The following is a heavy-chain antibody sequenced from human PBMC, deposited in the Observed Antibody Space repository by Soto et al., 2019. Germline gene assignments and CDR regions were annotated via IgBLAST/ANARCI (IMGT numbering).Heavy chain of an antibody. CDR3: ARVIQLWSRDWFDP. V-gene: IGHV4-59*01. Sequence: PSETLSLTCTVSGGSISSYYCSWIRQPPGKGLEWIGYIYYSGSTNYNPSLKSRVTISVDTSKNQFSLKLSSVTAADTAVYYCARVIQLWSRDWFDPWGQGTLVTVSS. CDR2: IYYSGST. J-gene: IGHJ5*02. CDR1: GGSISSYY. D-gene: IGHD5-18*01.